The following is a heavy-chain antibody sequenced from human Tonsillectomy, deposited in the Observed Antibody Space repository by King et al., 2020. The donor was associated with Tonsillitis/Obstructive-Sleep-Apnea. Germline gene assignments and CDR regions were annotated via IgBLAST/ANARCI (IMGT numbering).Heavy chain of an antibody. CDR1: GYTFTSYA. CDR3: ARDRSYDSSGYTPQFDY. CDR2: INAGNGNT. J-gene: IGHJ4*02. Sequence: LVQSGAEVKKPGASVKVSCKASGYTFTSYAMHWVRQAPGQRLEWMGWINAGNGNTKYSQKFQGRVTITRDTSASTAYMELSSLRSEDTAVYYCARDRSYDSSGYTPQFDYWGQGTLVTVSS. D-gene: IGHD3-22*01. V-gene: IGHV1-3*01.